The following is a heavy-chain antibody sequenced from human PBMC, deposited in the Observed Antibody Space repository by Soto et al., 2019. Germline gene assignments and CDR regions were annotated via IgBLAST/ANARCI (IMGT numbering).Heavy chain of an antibody. CDR2: ISYDGSNQ. D-gene: IGHD5-12*01. CDR1: GFTFSSYG. Sequence: QVQLVESGGGVVQPGRSLRLSCAASGFTFSSYGMHWVRQAPGKGLEWVAVISYDGSNQYYADSVKGRFTISRDNSKNTLYLQMNSLSAEATAVYYCAKVRRVATLGYNYYIDVCGKGTTGTVAS. CDR3: AKVRRVATLGYNYYIDV. V-gene: IGHV3-30*18. J-gene: IGHJ6*03.